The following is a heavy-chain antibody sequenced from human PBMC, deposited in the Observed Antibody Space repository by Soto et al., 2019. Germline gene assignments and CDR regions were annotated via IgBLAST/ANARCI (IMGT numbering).Heavy chain of an antibody. V-gene: IGHV3-11*05. D-gene: IGHD7-27*01. CDR2: ISSSSSYT. Sequence: QVQLVESGGGLVKPGGSLRLSCAASGFTFSDYYMSWIRQAPGKGLEWVSYISSSSSYTNYADSVKGRFTISRDNAKNSLYLKMNSLRAEDTAVYYCARAQLGIDYYYGMDVWGQGTTVTVSS. J-gene: IGHJ6*02. CDR1: GFTFSDYY. CDR3: ARAQLGIDYYYGMDV.